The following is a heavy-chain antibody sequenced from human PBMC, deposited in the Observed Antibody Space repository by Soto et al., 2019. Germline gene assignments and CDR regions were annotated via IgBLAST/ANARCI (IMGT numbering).Heavy chain of an antibody. CDR1: GFTFSSYW. J-gene: IGHJ4*02. Sequence: PGGSLRLSCAASGFTFSSYWMHWVRQAPGKGLVWVSRINSDGSSTSYADSVKGRFTISRDNAKNTLYLQMNSLRAEDTAVYYCARPYSSTRFPPDYWGQGTLVTVSS. V-gene: IGHV3-74*01. CDR3: ARPYSSTRFPPDY. CDR2: INSDGSST. D-gene: IGHD6-13*01.